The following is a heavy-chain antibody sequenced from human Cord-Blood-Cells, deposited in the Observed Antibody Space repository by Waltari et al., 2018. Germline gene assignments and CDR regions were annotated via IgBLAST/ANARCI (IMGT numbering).Heavy chain of an antibody. J-gene: IGHJ4*02. CDR3: ASHGITGTDY. Sequence: VRQAPGQGLEWMGGIIPIFGTANYAQKFQGRVTITADESTSTAYMELSSLRSEDTAVYYCASHGITGTDYWGQGTLVTVSS. V-gene: IGHV1-69*01. CDR2: IIPIFGTA. D-gene: IGHD1-20*01.